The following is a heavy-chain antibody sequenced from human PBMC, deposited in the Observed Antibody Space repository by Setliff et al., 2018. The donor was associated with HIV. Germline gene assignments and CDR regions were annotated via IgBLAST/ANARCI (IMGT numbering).Heavy chain of an antibody. CDR1: GGTFSSYA. CDR3: AREGDCSGGSCYYYYGMDV. CDR2: IIPIFGTA. J-gene: IGHJ6*02. V-gene: IGHV1-69*05. Sequence: SVKVSCKASGGTFSSYAISWVRQAPGQGLEWMGGIIPIFGTANYAQKFQGRVTITTDESTSTAYMELSSPRSEDTAVYYCAREGDCSGGSCYYYYGMDVWGQGTTVTVSS. D-gene: IGHD2-15*01.